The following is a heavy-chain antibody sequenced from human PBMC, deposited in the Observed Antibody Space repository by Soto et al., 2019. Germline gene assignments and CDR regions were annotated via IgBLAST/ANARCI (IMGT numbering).Heavy chain of an antibody. J-gene: IGHJ6*02. Sequence: SVKVSCKASGGTFSSYAISWVRQAPGQGLEWMGGIIPIFGTANYAQKFQGRVTITADKSTSTAYMELSSLRSEDTAVYYCAREGCGGDCYHYYYGMDVWGQGTTVTVSS. CDR2: IIPIFGTA. CDR1: GGTFSSYA. CDR3: AREGCGGDCYHYYYGMDV. D-gene: IGHD2-21*02. V-gene: IGHV1-69*06.